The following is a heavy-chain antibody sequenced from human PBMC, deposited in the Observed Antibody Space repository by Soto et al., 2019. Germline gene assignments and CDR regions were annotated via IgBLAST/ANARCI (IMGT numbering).Heavy chain of an antibody. Sequence: QLQLQESGSGLVKPSQTLSLTCAVSGGSVSSGGYSWCWLRQPPGKGLEWIGYIYHSGSTYYNPSLKSRVTISVDRSKTQFSLKLSSVTAADTAGSYCSRVPDRWGQGTLVSVST. CDR3: SRVPDR. J-gene: IGHJ5*02. CDR2: IYHSGST. D-gene: IGHD2-2*01. V-gene: IGHV4-30-2*01. CDR1: GGSVSSGGYS.